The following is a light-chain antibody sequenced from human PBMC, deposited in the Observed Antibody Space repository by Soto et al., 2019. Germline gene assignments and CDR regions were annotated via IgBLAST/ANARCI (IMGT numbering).Light chain of an antibody. CDR1: QSVSSN. CDR2: GAS. CDR3: QQYNNWPPLT. Sequence: EIVMTQSPATLSVSPGERATLSCRASQSVSSNLAWYQQKPGQAPRPLIYGASTRATGIPARFSGSGPGTEFTLTISSLQSEDFAVYYCQQYNNWPPLTFGGGTKVDTK. V-gene: IGKV3-15*01. J-gene: IGKJ4*01.